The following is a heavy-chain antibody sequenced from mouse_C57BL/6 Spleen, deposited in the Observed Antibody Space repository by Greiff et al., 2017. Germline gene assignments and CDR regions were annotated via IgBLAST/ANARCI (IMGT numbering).Heavy chain of an antibody. CDR2: INPSSGYT. J-gene: IGHJ4*01. CDR3: ARRPPSSYDHDGGGYAMDD. Sequence: QVQLQQSGAELAKPGASVKLSCKASGYTFTSYWMHWVKQRPGQGLEWIGYINPSSGYTKYNQKFKDKATLTADKSSSTAYMQLSSLTYEDSAVDYCARRPPSSYDHDGGGYAMDDWGQGTSVTVSS. CDR1: GYTFTSYW. V-gene: IGHV1-7*01. D-gene: IGHD2-4*01.